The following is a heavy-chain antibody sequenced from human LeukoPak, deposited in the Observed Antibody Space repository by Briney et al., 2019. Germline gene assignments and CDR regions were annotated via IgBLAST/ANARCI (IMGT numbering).Heavy chain of an antibody. Sequence: LSLTCTVSGGSISSYYWSWVRQAPGKGLEWVAVISYDGSNKYYADSVKGRFTISRDKSKNTLDLQMNSLRAEDTAVYYCAKDGSITAAGGFDPWGQGTLVTVSS. J-gene: IGHJ5*02. V-gene: IGHV3-30*18. CDR1: GGSISSYY. CDR2: ISYDGSNK. D-gene: IGHD6-13*01. CDR3: AKDGSITAAGGFDP.